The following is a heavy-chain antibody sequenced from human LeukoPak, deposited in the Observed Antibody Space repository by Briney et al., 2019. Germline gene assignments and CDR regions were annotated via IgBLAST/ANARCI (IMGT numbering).Heavy chain of an antibody. J-gene: IGHJ6*03. Sequence: GAPVKVSCKASDYTLLTYGITWVRQAPGQGLEWMGWISTYNGNTHYAQKLQGRVTMTTDTSTRTAYMELRSLTSNDTGIYYCARPAKGAYYYYYMDVWGRGTTVTVSS. CDR3: ARPAKGAYYYYYMDV. CDR2: ISTYNGNT. V-gene: IGHV1-18*01. D-gene: IGHD2-2*01. CDR1: DYTLLTYG.